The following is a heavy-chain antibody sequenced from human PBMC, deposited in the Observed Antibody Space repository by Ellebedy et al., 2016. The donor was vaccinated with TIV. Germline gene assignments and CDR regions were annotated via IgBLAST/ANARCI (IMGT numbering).Heavy chain of an antibody. D-gene: IGHD1-26*01. V-gene: IGHV3-23*01. Sequence: GKSLKISCAASGFTFSTFAMTWIRQAPGKGLEWVSAIVDSGVSSYYAESVKGRFTISRDNSKNTLYLQMDSLRGEDTAVYFCAKGQSREYTGSHKYWGQGTLVTVSS. CDR1: GFTFSTFA. CDR2: IVDSGVSS. J-gene: IGHJ4*02. CDR3: AKGQSREYTGSHKY.